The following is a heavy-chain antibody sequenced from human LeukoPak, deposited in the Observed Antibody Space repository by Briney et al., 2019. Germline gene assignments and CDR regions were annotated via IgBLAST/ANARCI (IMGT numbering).Heavy chain of an antibody. CDR2: IIPIFGTA. J-gene: IGHJ4*02. D-gene: IGHD2-2*01. V-gene: IGHV1-69*05. CDR1: GGTFSSYA. CDR3: AGGYCSSTSCYVPSRY. Sequence: SVKVSCKASGGTFSSYAISWVRQAPGQGLEWRGGIIPIFGTANYAQKFQGRVTITTDESTSTAYMELSSLRSEDTAVYYCAGGYCSSTSCYVPSRYWGQGTLVTVSS.